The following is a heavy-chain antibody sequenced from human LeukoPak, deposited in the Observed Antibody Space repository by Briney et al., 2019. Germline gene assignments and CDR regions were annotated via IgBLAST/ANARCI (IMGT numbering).Heavy chain of an antibody. CDR3: ARRTNDCSGFYYFDY. Sequence: GESLKISCKGSGYSFTTYWIGWVRQMPGKGLEWMGIIFPGDSDTRYSPSFQGQVTMSADKSINTAYLQWSSLKASDTAMYYCARRTNDCSGFYYFDYWGQGSLVTVSS. V-gene: IGHV5-51*01. CDR1: GYSFTTYW. CDR2: IFPGDSDT. D-gene: IGHD3-22*01. J-gene: IGHJ4*02.